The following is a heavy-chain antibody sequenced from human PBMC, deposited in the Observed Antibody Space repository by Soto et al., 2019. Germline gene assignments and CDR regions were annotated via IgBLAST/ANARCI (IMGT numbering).Heavy chain of an antibody. V-gene: IGHV4-4*02. Sequence: KLSETLSLTCTVSGGSISSNHWWNWVRQPPGKGLEWIGEIFHSGGTNYNPSLKSRVTISVDKSKNQFSLKLSSVTAADTAVYYCTRGLDYWGQGALVTVSS. D-gene: IGHD4-17*01. CDR2: IFHSGGT. J-gene: IGHJ4*02. CDR3: TRGLDY. CDR1: GGSISSNHW.